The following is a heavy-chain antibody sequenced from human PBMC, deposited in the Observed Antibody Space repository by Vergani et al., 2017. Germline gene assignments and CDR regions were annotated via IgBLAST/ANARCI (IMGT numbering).Heavy chain of an antibody. CDR3: AKDQSYCSSTSCDAFDI. J-gene: IGHJ3*02. CDR2: ISGSGCST. V-gene: IGHV3-23*01. CDR1: GFTFSSYA. D-gene: IGHD2-2*01. Sequence: EVQLLESGGGLVQPGGSLRLSCAASGFTFSSYAMSWVRQAPGKGLEWVSAISGSGCSTYYADSVKGRFTISRDNSKNPLYLQMNSLRAEDTAVYYCAKDQSYCSSTSCDAFDIWGQGTMVTVSS.